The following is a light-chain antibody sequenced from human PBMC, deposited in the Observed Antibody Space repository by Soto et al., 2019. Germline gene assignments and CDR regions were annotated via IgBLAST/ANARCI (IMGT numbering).Light chain of an antibody. CDR2: AAS. CDR3: QKYNSAPLT. J-gene: IGKJ4*01. CDR1: QGISNY. Sequence: DIPMTQSPSSLSASVGDRVTITCRASQGISNYLAWYQQKQGKXPKLLIYAASTLQSGVPSRFSGSGSGTDLTITISSLQPEDVETYYCQKYNSAPLTFGGGTKVDIK. V-gene: IGKV1-27*01.